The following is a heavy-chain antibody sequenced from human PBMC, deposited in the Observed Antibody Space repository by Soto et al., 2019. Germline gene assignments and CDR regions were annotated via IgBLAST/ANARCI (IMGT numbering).Heavy chain of an antibody. J-gene: IGHJ4*02. CDR2: IYYSGST. D-gene: IGHD2-15*01. V-gene: IGHV4-59*08. CDR1: GGSISSYY. CDR3: ARVRHVAKEYYFDY. Sequence: LSLTCTVSGGSISSYYWSWIRQPPGKGLEWIGYIYYSGSTYYNPSLKSRVTMSVDTSKNQFSLKLSSVTAADTAVYYCARVRHVAKEYYFDYWGQGALVTVSS.